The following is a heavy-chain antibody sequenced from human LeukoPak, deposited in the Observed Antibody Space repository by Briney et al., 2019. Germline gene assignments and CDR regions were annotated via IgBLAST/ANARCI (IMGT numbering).Heavy chain of an antibody. J-gene: IGHJ5*02. V-gene: IGHV3-23*01. CDR1: GFTFSSYA. Sequence: PGGSLRLSCAASGFTFSSYAMSWVREAPGKGLEWVSAISGSGGSTYYADSVKGRVTLSRDNSKTTLYLQMHSLRAEDTAVYYCAKDLSAVVVPAAIPVAAYNPNWFDPWGQGTL. CDR3: AKDLSAVVVPAAIPVAAYNPNWFDP. D-gene: IGHD2-2*02. CDR2: ISGSGGST.